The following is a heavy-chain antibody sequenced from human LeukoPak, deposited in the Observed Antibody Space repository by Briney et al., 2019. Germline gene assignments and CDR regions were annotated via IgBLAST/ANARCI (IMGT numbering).Heavy chain of an antibody. CDR3: ARYSSGWYYFDY. J-gene: IGHJ4*02. V-gene: IGHV4-61*01. CDR2: IYYSGST. D-gene: IGHD6-19*01. CDR1: GGSFSSGSYY. Sequence: PSETLSLTCTVSGGSFSSGSYYWSWIRQPPGKGLEWIGYIYYSGSTNYNPSLKSRVTISVDTPKNQFSLKQSSVTAADTAVYYCARYSSGWYYFDYWGQGTLVTVSS.